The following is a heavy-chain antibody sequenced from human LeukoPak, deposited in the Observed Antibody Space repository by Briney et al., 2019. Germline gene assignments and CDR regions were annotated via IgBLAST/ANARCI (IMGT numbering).Heavy chain of an antibody. CDR3: AKDPAYCSSTSCINWFDP. D-gene: IGHD2-2*01. V-gene: IGHV3-23*01. CDR2: XXXSGGST. J-gene: IGHJ5*02. Sequence: AXXXSGGSTYYADSVKGRFTISRDNSKNTLYLQMNSLRAEDTAVYYCAKDPAYCSSTSCINWFDPWGQGTLVTVSS.